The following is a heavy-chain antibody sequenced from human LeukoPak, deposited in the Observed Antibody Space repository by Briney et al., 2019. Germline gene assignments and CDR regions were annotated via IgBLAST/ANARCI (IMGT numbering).Heavy chain of an antibody. V-gene: IGHV4-34*01. CDR2: INHSGTT. Sequence: SETPSLTCAVYGGSFSGYYWSWIRQPPGKGPEWIGEINHSGTTNYNPSLKSRVTMSLDTSKNQFSLRLSSVTAADTAVYYCARSHYYGSGPPFDIWGQGTMVTVSS. J-gene: IGHJ3*02. CDR1: GGSFSGYY. D-gene: IGHD3-10*01. CDR3: ARSHYYGSGPPFDI.